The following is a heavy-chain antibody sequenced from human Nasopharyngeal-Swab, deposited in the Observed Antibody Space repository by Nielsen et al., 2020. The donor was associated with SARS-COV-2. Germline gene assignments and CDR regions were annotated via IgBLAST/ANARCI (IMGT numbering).Heavy chain of an antibody. CDR3: ARDEDV. CDR2: INTANGDT. Sequence: WVRQAPGQGLEWMGRINTANGDTRYSQKFQDRVTISTDTSAISTDTSATTAYMELSSLGSEDTAVYFCARDEDVWGQGTTVTVSS. J-gene: IGHJ6*02. V-gene: IGHV1-3*04.